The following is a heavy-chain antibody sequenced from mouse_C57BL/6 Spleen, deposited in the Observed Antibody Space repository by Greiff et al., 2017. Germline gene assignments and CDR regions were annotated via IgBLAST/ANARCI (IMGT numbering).Heavy chain of an antibody. D-gene: IGHD1-1*01. V-gene: IGHV7-1*01. CDR3: ARDDYGLDY. CDR1: GFTFSDFY. J-gene: IGHJ2*01. CDR2: RRNKANDYTT. Sequence: EVKLMESGGGLVQSGRSLRLSCATSGFTFSDFYMEWVRQAPGKGLEWIAARRNKANDYTTEYSASVKGRFIVSRDTSQSILYLQMNALRAEDTAIYYCARDDYGLDYWGQGTTLTVSS.